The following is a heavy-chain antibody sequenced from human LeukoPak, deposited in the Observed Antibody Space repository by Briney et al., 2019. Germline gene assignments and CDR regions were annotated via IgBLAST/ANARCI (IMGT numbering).Heavy chain of an antibody. CDR2: IKQDGSEK. CDR3: ARAWGIKHSSGWTGNWFDP. V-gene: IGHV3-7*01. D-gene: IGHD6-19*01. Sequence: PGGSLRLSCAASGFTFSSYLMSWVRQAPGKGLEWVANIKQDGSEKYYVDSVKGRFTISRDNAKNTLYLQMNSLRAEDTAVYYCARAWGIKHSSGWTGNWFDPWGQGTLVTVSS. J-gene: IGHJ5*02. CDR1: GFTFSSYL.